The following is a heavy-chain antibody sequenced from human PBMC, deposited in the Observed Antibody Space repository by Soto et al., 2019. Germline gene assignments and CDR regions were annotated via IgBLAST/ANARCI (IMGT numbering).Heavy chain of an antibody. CDR3: ARVAQGMNHFDY. V-gene: IGHV3-74*01. Sequence: EVQMVESGGGLVQPGGSLRLSCAASGFTFSSYWMHWVRQAPGKGLVWVSRINSDGSTTSYADSVKGRFTISRDNAKNTLYLQMNSLRAEDTAVYYCARVAQGMNHFDYWGQGTLVTVSS. CDR2: INSDGSTT. CDR1: GFTFSSYW. J-gene: IGHJ4*02.